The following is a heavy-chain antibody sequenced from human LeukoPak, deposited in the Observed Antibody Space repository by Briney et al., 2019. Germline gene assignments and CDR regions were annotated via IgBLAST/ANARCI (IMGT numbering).Heavy chain of an antibody. J-gene: IGHJ3*02. CDR3: ARGAVAGTSAFDI. CDR2: ISAYNGNT. D-gene: IGHD6-19*01. V-gene: IGHV1-18*04. Sequence: GASVNVSCKASGYTFTSYGISWVRQAPGPGIEWMGWISAYNGNTNYAQKLQGRVTMTTDTSTSTAYMKLRSLRSDDTALYYCARGAVAGTSAFDIWGQGTMVTVSS. CDR1: GYTFTSYG.